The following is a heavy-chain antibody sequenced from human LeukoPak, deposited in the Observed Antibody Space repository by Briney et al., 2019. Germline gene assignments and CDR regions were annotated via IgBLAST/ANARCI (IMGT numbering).Heavy chain of an antibody. CDR1: GFTFSNYG. Sequence: GGSLRLSCAASGFTFSNYGMHWVRQAPGKGLEWVSAISGSGGSTFYADSVKGRFTLSRDNSKNTLYLQMNSLRAEDTAVYFYAKGVWTDYTITHFDYWGQGTLVTVSS. V-gene: IGHV3-23*01. D-gene: IGHD3/OR15-3a*01. CDR2: ISGSGGST. CDR3: AKGVWTDYTITHFDY. J-gene: IGHJ4*02.